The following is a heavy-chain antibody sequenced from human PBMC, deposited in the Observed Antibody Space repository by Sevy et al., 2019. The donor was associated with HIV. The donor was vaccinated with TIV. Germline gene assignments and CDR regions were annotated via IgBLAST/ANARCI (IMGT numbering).Heavy chain of an antibody. CDR3: AKDVRYDSSGYFDY. CDR2: ISGSGVST. Sequence: GGSLRLSCAPSRFTLRSYAMSWVRQAPGKGLEWVSAISGSGVSTYYADSVKGRFTISRDNSKNTLYLQMNSLRAEDTAVYYCAKDVRYDSSGYFDYWGQGILVTVSS. CDR1: RFTLRSYA. D-gene: IGHD3-22*01. V-gene: IGHV3-23*01. J-gene: IGHJ4*02.